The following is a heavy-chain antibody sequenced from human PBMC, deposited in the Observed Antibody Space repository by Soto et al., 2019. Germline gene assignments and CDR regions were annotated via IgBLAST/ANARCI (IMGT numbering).Heavy chain of an antibody. CDR1: GATFSTYY. CDR3: ARDVYRSGNYHIAY. D-gene: IGHD3-10*01. V-gene: IGHV4-4*07. Sequence: SETLSLTCTVSGATFSTYYWSWIRQPAGKGLEGIGRIFTSGSTNYNPSLKSRVTMSVDTSKNQFSLKLRSVTAADTAVYYCARDVYRSGNYHIAYWGQGTLVTVSS. J-gene: IGHJ4*02. CDR2: IFTSGST.